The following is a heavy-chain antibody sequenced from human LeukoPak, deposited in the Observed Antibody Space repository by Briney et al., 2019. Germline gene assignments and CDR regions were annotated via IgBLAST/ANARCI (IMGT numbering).Heavy chain of an antibody. Sequence: SVKVSCKASGGTFSSYAISWVRQAPGQGLEWMGRIIPILGIANYAQKFQGRVTITADKSTGTAYMELSSLRSEDTAVYYCATTTSGYSYGYLEERAFDIWGQGTMVTVSS. CDR3: ATTTSGYSYGYLEERAFDI. V-gene: IGHV1-69*04. CDR2: IIPILGIA. CDR1: GGTFSSYA. J-gene: IGHJ3*02. D-gene: IGHD5-18*01.